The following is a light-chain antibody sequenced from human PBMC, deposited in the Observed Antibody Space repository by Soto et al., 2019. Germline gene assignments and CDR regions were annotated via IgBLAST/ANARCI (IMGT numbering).Light chain of an antibody. CDR1: QTVGNNY. CDR3: QQYGDSPPWT. J-gene: IGKJ1*01. Sequence: EIVLTQSPGTLSLSPGEGATLSCRASQTVGNNYLAWYQQKPGQAPRLLIYGASRRATGIPDRFSGSGSGTDFTLTIIRLEPEDFAVYYCQQYGDSPPWTFGQGTKVETK. V-gene: IGKV3-20*01. CDR2: GAS.